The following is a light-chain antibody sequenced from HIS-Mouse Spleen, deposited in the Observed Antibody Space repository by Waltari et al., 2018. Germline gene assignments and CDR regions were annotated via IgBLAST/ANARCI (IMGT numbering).Light chain of an antibody. CDR2: EDS. V-gene: IGLV3-10*01. Sequence: SYELTQPPSASVSPVQTARITCSGDALPTKYAYWYQQKSGEAPVLVIYEDSKRPPGIPERFSGSSSGTMATLTISGAQVEDEADYYCYSTDSSGNHRVFGGGTKLTVL. CDR3: YSTDSSGNHRV. CDR1: ALPTKY. J-gene: IGLJ2*01.